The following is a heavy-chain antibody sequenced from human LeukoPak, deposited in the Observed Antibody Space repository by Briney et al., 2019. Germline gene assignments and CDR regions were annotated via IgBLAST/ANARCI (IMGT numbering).Heavy chain of an antibody. V-gene: IGHV4-61*02. CDR3: ARAVGSSESNWFDP. J-gene: IGHJ5*02. Sequence: SETLSLTCTVSGGSISSGSHYWSWVRQPAGKGLEWIGRIYSSGSTNYNPSLKSRVTIPIDTSKNQFSLKLSSVTAADTAVYYCARAVGSSESNWFDPWGQGTLATVSS. D-gene: IGHD1-26*01. CDR2: IYSSGST. CDR1: GGSISSGSHY.